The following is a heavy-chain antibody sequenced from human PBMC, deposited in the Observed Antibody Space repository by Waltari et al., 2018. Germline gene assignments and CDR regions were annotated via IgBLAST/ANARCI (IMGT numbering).Heavy chain of an antibody. V-gene: IGHV4-59*08. CDR1: GDFLGDDH. CDR3: ARLPKNYYVSIGWGFFDY. CDR2: IRNTGGT. Sequence: HVQLQESGPGLLKPSETLSLTCTVSGDFLGDDHWTWLRQAPGKGLEWIAYIRNTGGTKCTQSRDRMVTISAGTSKQQFSRRLTSVTAADTAVDYCARLPKNYYVSIGWGFFDYWGQGIPVIVSS. J-gene: IGHJ4*02. D-gene: IGHD3-22*01.